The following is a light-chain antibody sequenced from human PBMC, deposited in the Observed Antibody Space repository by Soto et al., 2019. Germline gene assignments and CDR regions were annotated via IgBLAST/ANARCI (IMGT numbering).Light chain of an antibody. CDR1: SSDVGSYNL. Sequence: QSALTQPASVSGSTGRSITISCTGASSDVGSYNLVSWYQQHPGKAPKLMIYEGSKRPSGVSNRFSGSKSGNTASLTISGLQAEDEADYYCCSYAGSSTLVVFGGGTKLTV. V-gene: IGLV2-23*01. CDR3: CSYAGSSTLVV. CDR2: EGS. J-gene: IGLJ2*01.